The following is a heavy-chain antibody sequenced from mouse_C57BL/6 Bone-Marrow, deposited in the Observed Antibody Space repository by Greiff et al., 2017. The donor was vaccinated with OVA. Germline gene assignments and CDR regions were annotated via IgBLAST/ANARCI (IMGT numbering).Heavy chain of an antibody. Sequence: EVQLQQSGPGLVKPSQSLSLTCSVTGYSITSGYYWNWIRQFPGNKLEWMGYISYDGSNNYNPSLKNRISITRDTSKNQFFLKLNSVTTEDTATYYCARDIRDGFDYWGQGTTLTVSS. CDR1: GYSITSGYY. CDR2: ISYDGSN. J-gene: IGHJ2*01. V-gene: IGHV3-6*01. D-gene: IGHD1-1*01. CDR3: ARDIRDGFDY.